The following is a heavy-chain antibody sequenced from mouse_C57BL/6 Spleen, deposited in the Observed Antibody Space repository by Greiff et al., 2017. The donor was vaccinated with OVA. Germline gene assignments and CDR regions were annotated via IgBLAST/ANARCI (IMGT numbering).Heavy chain of an antibody. CDR2: IYPGDGDT. D-gene: IGHD4-1*01. V-gene: IGHV1-82*01. J-gene: IGHJ2*01. CDR1: GYAFSSSW. CDR3: ARRGTGTQYYFDY. Sequence: QVQLKQSGPELVKPGASVKISCKASGYAFSSSWMNWVKQRPGKGLEWIGRIYPGDGDTNYNGKFKGKATLTADKSSSTAYMQLSSLTSEDSAVYFCARRGTGTQYYFDYWGQGTTLTVSS.